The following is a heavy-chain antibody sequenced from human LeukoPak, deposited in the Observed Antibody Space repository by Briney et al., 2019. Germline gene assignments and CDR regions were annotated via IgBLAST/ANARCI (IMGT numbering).Heavy chain of an antibody. V-gene: IGHV3-30-3*01. J-gene: IGHJ4*02. D-gene: IGHD1-26*01. Sequence: GGSLRLSCAASGFTFSSYAMHWVRQAPGKGLEWVAVISYDGSSKYYADSVKGRFTISRDNSKNTLYLQMNSLRAEDTAVYYCARDQVGATAIDYWGQGTLVTVSS. CDR1: GFTFSSYA. CDR3: ARDQVGATAIDY. CDR2: ISYDGSSK.